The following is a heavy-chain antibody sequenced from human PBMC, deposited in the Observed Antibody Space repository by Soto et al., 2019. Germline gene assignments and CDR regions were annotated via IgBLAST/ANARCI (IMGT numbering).Heavy chain of an antibody. CDR2: ISYDGSNK. J-gene: IGHJ4*02. CDR1: GFTFSSYA. Sequence: GGSLRLSCAASGFTFSSYAMHWVRQAPGKGLEWVAVISYDGSNKYYADSVKGRFTISRDNSKNTLYLQMNSLRAEDTAVYYCARASAMGRKWLPSKYYFDYWGQGTLVTVSS. D-gene: IGHD3-22*01. CDR3: ARASAMGRKWLPSKYYFDY. V-gene: IGHV3-30-3*01.